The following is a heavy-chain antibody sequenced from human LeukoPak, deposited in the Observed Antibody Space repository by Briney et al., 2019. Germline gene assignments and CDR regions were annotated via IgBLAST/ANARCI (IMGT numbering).Heavy chain of an antibody. V-gene: IGHV4-59*01. CDR3: ARGVTHRSGIAAAALLDYGMDV. CDR2: IYYSGST. CDR1: GGSISSYY. Sequence: PSETLSLTCTVSGGSISSYYWSWIRQPPGKGPEWVGYIYYSGSTNYNPSLKSRVTISVDTSKNQFSLKLSSVTAADTAVYYCARGVTHRSGIAAAALLDYGMDVWGQGTTVTVSS. J-gene: IGHJ6*02. D-gene: IGHD6-13*01.